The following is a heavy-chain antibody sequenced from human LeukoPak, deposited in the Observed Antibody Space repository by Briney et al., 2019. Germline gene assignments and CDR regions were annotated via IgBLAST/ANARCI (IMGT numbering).Heavy chain of an antibody. CDR2: ISSSSYI. Sequence: PGGSLRLSCAASGFTFSSYSMNWVRQAPGKGLEWVSSISSSSYIYYADSVKGRFTISRDNAKNSLYLQMNSLRAEDTAVYYCARYDILTGPSANAFDIWGQGTMVTVSS. CDR1: GFTFSSYS. CDR3: ARYDILTGPSANAFDI. J-gene: IGHJ3*02. D-gene: IGHD3-9*01. V-gene: IGHV3-21*01.